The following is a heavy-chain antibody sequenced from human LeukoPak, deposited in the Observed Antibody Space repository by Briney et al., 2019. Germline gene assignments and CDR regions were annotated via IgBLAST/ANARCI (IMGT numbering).Heavy chain of an antibody. CDR2: MNPNSGNT. D-gene: IGHD3-22*01. J-gene: IGHJ4*02. V-gene: IGHV1-8*03. CDR3: ATNYYDSSGYYTD. Sequence: ASVKVSCKASVYTFTSYDINWVRQATGQGLEWMGWMNPNSGNTGYAQKFQGRVTITRNTSISTAYMELSSLRSEDTAVYYCATNYYDSSGYYTDWGQGTLVTVSS. CDR1: VYTFTSYD.